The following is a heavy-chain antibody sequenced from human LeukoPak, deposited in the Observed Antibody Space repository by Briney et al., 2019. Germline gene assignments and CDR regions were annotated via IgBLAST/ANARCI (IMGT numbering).Heavy chain of an antibody. Sequence: GGSLRLSCAASGFTFSSYSMNWVRQAPGKGLEWVSAISGSGGSTYYADSVKGRFTISRDNSKNTLYLQMNSLRAEDTAVYYCAKSLVRRHNYWFDPWGQGTLVTVSS. CDR3: AKSLVRRHNYWFDP. CDR1: GFTFSSYS. D-gene: IGHD3-10*01. CDR2: ISGSGGST. V-gene: IGHV3-23*01. J-gene: IGHJ5*02.